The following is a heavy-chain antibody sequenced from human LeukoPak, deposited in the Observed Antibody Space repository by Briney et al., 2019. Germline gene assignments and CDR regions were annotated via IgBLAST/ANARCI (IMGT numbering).Heavy chain of an antibody. CDR3: ARGCCGGGIFDY. Sequence: SETLSLTCTVSGGSISSYYWSWIRQPPGKELEWIGYIYYSGSTNYNPSLKSRVTISVDTSKNQFSLKLSSVTAADTAVYYCARGCCGGGIFDYWGQGTLVTVSS. J-gene: IGHJ4*02. D-gene: IGHD6-13*01. V-gene: IGHV4-59*01. CDR1: GGSISSYY. CDR2: IYYSGST.